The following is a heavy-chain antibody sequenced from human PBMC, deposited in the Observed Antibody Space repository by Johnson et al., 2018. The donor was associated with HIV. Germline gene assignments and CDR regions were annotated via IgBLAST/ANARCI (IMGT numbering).Heavy chain of an antibody. J-gene: IGHJ3*02. CDR2: INWNGGST. Sequence: VLLVESGGGVQRPGGSLRLSCAASGFTFDDFGMGWVRQAPGKGLEWVSGINWNGGSTSYADSVKGRFTISRDNAKNSLYLQMNSLRAEDTAVYYCARFGRGGSHAFDIWGQGTMVTVSS. V-gene: IGHV3-20*04. D-gene: IGHD5-24*01. CDR1: GFTFDDFG. CDR3: ARFGRGGSHAFDI.